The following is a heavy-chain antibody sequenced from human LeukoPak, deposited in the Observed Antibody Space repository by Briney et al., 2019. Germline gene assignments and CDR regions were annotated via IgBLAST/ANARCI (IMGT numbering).Heavy chain of an antibody. J-gene: IGHJ6*03. D-gene: IGHD1-14*01. V-gene: IGHV3-23*01. CDR2: ISDSGGST. Sequence: GGSLRLSCAASGFTFSTYAMTWVRQTPGKGLEWVSSISDSGGSTYYPDSVKGRFTISRDNPRNTLYLQMNSVRAEDTAVYYCAKCPRNFVAYYYYYMDVWGKGTTVTVSS. CDR3: AKCPRNFVAYYYYYMDV. CDR1: GFTFSTYA.